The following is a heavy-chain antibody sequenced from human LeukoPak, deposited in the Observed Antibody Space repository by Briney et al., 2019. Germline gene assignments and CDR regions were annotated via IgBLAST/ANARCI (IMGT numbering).Heavy chain of an antibody. D-gene: IGHD4-17*01. V-gene: IGHV4-59*01. CDR1: GGSINNYY. Sequence: SETLSLTCTVSGGSINNYYWSWIRQPPGKGLEWIGFIYSTGSTNYNPSLKSRVTISVDTSKNQFSLKLSSVTAADTAVYYCARLPAGDYSNWFDPWGQGTLVTVSS. CDR3: ARLPAGDYSNWFDP. CDR2: IYSTGST. J-gene: IGHJ5*02.